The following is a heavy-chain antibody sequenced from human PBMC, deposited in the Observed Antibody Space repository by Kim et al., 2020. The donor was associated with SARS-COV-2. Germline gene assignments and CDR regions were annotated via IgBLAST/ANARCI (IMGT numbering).Heavy chain of an antibody. V-gene: IGHV3-23*01. CDR2: ISGSGGST. Sequence: GGSLRLSCAASGFTFSSYAMSWVRQAPGKGLEWVSAISGSGGSTYYADSVKGQFTISRDNSKNTLYLQMNSLRAEDTAVYYCAKGGLNYDSSGVDWWGQGTLVTVSS. D-gene: IGHD3-22*01. CDR1: GFTFSSYA. J-gene: IGHJ4*02. CDR3: AKGGLNYDSSGVDW.